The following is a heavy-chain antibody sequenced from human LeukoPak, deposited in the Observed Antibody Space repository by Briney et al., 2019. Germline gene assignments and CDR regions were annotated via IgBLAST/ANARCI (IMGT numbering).Heavy chain of an antibody. V-gene: IGHV3-53*01. Sequence: PGGSLRLSCAASGFTVSSNYVSWVRQAPGKGLEWVSVMYSGGSTYYADSVKGRFTISRDNSKNTLYLQMNSLRAEDTAVYYCARGLRMRSVVGVKQRGDADYFQHWGQGSLVTVSS. D-gene: IGHD1-26*01. CDR2: MYSGGST. J-gene: IGHJ1*01. CDR3: ARGLRMRSVVGVKQRGDADYFQH. CDR1: GFTVSSNY.